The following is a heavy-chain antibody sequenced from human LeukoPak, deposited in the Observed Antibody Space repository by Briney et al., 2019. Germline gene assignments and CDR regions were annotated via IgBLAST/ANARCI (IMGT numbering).Heavy chain of an antibody. V-gene: IGHV1-18*01. Sequence: ASVKVSCKASGYPFRSFGISWVRQAPGQGLEWMGGISPFNGNIQYAPKIEDRVTMTTDTSTSTAYMELRSLTSDDTAIYLRGSASRGFGLSVIIGNWGQGTLVIVSS. CDR3: GSASRGFGLSVIIGN. CDR1: GYPFRSFG. CDR2: ISPFNGNI. J-gene: IGHJ4*02. D-gene: IGHD2-2*01.